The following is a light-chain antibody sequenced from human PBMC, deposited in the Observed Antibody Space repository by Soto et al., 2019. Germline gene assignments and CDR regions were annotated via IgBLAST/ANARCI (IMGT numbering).Light chain of an antibody. CDR2: GAS. Sequence: EIVMTQSPSTLSVSLGERATISCRASQSISSNLAWYQQKPGQAPRLLIYGASTRATGIPARFSGSGSGTEFTLTISSLQSEDFVVYYCQQYNNWPPLTFGGGTKVEIK. V-gene: IGKV3-15*01. J-gene: IGKJ4*01. CDR1: QSISSN. CDR3: QQYNNWPPLT.